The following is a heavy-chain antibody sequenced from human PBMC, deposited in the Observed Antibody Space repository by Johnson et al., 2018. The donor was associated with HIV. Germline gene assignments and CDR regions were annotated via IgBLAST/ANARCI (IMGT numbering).Heavy chain of an antibody. V-gene: IGHV3-30*02. D-gene: IGHD6-13*01. CDR1: GFIFSSYG. J-gene: IGHJ3*02. Sequence: VQLVESGGGVVQRGGSLRLACAASGFIFSSYGMHWVRQAPGKGLEGVAFIRFDGSNKFYADSVKGRFTLSRDNSKNTLYLQMNSLKADDTAIYYCAKDEEGYSSAWSAGTAFDIWGQGTMVTVSS. CDR3: AKDEEGYSSAWSAGTAFDI. CDR2: IRFDGSNK.